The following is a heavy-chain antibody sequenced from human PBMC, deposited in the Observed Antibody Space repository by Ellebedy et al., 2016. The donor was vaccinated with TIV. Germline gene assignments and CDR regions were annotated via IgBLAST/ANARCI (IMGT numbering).Heavy chain of an antibody. CDR2: IIPILDTA. D-gene: IGHD2-21*01. V-gene: IGHV1-69*10. CDR1: GGTFSSYG. J-gene: IGHJ6*02. CDR3: GRASQDAMDV. Sequence: AASVKVSCKASGGTFSSYGISWVRPAPGQGLEWIGGIIPILDTANYARKFQGRVTVTADKSTSTAYMELTNLRFEDTAVYFCGRASQDAMDVWGQGTTVTVSS.